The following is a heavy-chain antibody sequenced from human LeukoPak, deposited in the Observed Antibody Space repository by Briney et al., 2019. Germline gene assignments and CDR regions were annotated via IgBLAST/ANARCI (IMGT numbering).Heavy chain of an antibody. D-gene: IGHD5-24*01. CDR3: ARQDGFNSDY. V-gene: IGHV4-34*01. Sequence: NPSETLSLTCAVYGGSFSGYSWNWIRQSPGKGLQWIGSFYYSGSTYYNPSLKSRVTISVDTSKNQFSLKLTSVTAADTSVYYCARQDGFNSDYWGQGILVTVSS. J-gene: IGHJ4*02. CDR1: GGSFSGYS. CDR2: FYYSGST.